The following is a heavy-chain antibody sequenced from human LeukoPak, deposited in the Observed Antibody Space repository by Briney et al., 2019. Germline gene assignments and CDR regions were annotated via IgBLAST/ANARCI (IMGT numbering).Heavy chain of an antibody. CDR2: IYYSGST. CDR3: ARFGQQLVLDWFDP. CDR1: GGSFSGYY. D-gene: IGHD6-13*01. V-gene: IGHV4-59*01. Sequence: SETLSLTCAVYGGSFSGYYWSWIRQPPGKGLEWIGYIYYSGSTNYNPSLKSRVTISVDTSKNQFSLKLSSVTAADTAVYYCARFGQQLVLDWFDPWGQGTLVTVSS. J-gene: IGHJ5*02.